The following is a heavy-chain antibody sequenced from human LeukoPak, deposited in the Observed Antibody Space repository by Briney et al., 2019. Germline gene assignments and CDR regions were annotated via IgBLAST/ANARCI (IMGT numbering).Heavy chain of an antibody. V-gene: IGHV3-7*01. CDR3: ARAVVGGDFDY. CDR2: IKQDGSEK. D-gene: IGHD1-26*01. Sequence: GGSLRLSCAASGFTFSSYSMNWVRQAPGKGLEWVANIKQDGSEKYYVDSVKGRFTISRDNAKNSLYLQMNSLRAEDTAVYYCARAVVGGDFDYWGQGTLVTVSS. CDR1: GFTFSSYS. J-gene: IGHJ4*02.